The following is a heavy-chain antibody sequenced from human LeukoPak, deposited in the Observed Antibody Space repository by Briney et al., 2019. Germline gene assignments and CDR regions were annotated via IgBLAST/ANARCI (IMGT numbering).Heavy chain of an antibody. CDR1: GGSFSGYY. D-gene: IGHD3-22*01. CDR2: INHSGST. Sequence: SETLSLTCAVYGGSFSGYYWSWIRQPPGKGLEWIGEINHSGSTNYNPSLKSRVTISVDRSKNQFSLKLSSVTAADTAVYYCARVGDYYDSGGYYSNWFDPWGQGTLVTVSS. V-gene: IGHV4-34*01. CDR3: ARVGDYYDSGGYYSNWFDP. J-gene: IGHJ5*02.